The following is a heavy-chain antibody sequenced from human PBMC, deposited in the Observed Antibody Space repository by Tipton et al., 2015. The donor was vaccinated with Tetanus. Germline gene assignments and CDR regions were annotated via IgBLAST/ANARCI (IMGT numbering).Heavy chain of an antibody. J-gene: IGHJ4*02. CDR1: GDSISSAGYS. CDR2: IYHNGGT. Sequence: TLSLTCAVSGDSISSAGYSWSWIRQPPGKGLEWIGFIYHNGGTYYNPSLKSRATISVDRSKNQFSLKLSSVTAADTAVYFCARANFDFSKKGPFDSWGQGILVIVSA. CDR3: ARANFDFSKKGPFDS. D-gene: IGHD3-3*01. V-gene: IGHV4-30-2*01.